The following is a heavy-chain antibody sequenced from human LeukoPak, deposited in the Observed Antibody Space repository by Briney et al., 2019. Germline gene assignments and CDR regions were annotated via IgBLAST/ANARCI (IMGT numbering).Heavy chain of an antibody. CDR2: INPNSGGT. V-gene: IGHV1-2*02. Sequence: ASVKVSCKASGYTFTSYDINWVRQATGQGLEWMGWINPNSGGTTYAQKFQGRVTMTRDTSISTAYMELSRLTSDDTAVYYCARCSPGDSSNFYAVLQYWGQGTQVTVST. J-gene: IGHJ4*02. CDR1: GYTFTSYD. D-gene: IGHD3-22*01. CDR3: ARCSPGDSSNFYAVLQY.